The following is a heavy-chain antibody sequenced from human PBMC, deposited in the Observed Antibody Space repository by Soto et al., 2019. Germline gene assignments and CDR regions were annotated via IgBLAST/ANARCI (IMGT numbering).Heavy chain of an antibody. J-gene: IGHJ4*02. D-gene: IGHD1-26*01. CDR3: TKVVGLARQD. Sequence: EVQLEESGGTLVQPGGSLRLSCAASGLTFSNYWMSWVRQAPGKGLEWVANIKQDGREKYYVDSVRGRFTISRDNAKNSLYLQMSSLRAEDTAVYYCTKVVGLARQDWGQGTLVTVSS. V-gene: IGHV3-7*01. CDR2: IKQDGREK. CDR1: GLTFSNYW.